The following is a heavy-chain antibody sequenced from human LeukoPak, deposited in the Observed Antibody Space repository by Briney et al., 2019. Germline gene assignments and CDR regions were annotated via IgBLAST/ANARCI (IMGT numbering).Heavy chain of an antibody. J-gene: IGHJ4*02. CDR1: GFTFSSYA. CDR3: AKRMSGSFSVVDY. V-gene: IGHV3-23*01. D-gene: IGHD1-26*01. CDR2: ISGSGCST. Sequence: PGGSLRLSCAASGFTFSSYAMSWVRQAPGKGLEWVSTISGSGCSTYYADSVKGRFTISRDNSKNTLYLQMNSLRAEDTAVYYCAKRMSGSFSVVDYWGQGTLVTVSS.